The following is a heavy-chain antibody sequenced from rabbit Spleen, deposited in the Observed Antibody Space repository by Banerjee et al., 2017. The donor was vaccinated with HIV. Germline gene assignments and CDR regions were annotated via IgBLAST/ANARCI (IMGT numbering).Heavy chain of an antibody. CDR3: ARDLTSVVGWNFNL. CDR1: GFSFSDRDV. D-gene: IGHD1-1*01. CDR2: INVYTGKP. V-gene: IGHV1S40*01. Sequence: QSLEESGGGLVQPEGSVTLTCTASGFSFSDRDVMCWVRQAPGKGLQWIACINVYTGKPVYATWAKGRFTISRTSSTTVTLQMTSLTAADTATYFCARDLTSVVGWNFNLWGPGTLVTVS. J-gene: IGHJ4*01.